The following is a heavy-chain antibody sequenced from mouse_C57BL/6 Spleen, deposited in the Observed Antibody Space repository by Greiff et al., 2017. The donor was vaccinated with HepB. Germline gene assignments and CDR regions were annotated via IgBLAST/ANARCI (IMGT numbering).Heavy chain of an antibody. CDR3: TSFPYPYYAMDY. CDR2: IRNKANNHAT. V-gene: IGHV6-6*01. J-gene: IGHJ4*01. D-gene: IGHD2-10*01. Sequence: EVKVEESGGGLVQPGGSMKLSCAASGFTFSDAWMDWVRQSPEKGLEWVAEIRNKANNHATYYAESVKGRFTISRDDSKSSVYLQMNSLRAEDTGIYYCTSFPYPYYAMDYWGQGTSVTVSS. CDR1: GFTFSDAW.